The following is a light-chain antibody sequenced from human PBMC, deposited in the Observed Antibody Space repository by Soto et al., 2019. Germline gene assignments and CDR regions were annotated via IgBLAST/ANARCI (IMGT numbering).Light chain of an antibody. J-gene: IGLJ1*01. V-gene: IGLV2-14*01. Sequence: QSALAQPASVSLSPGQSITVSCTGTSSDVGGYNYVSWYQQHPGKAPKLMIYEVSNRPSGVSNRFSGSKSGNTASLTISGLQAEDEADYYCSSYTSSSTLLYVFGTGTKVTV. CDR2: EVS. CDR3: SSYTSSSTLLYV. CDR1: SSDVGGYNY.